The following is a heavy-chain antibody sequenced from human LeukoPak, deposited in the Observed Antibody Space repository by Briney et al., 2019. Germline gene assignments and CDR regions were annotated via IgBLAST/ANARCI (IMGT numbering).Heavy chain of an antibody. J-gene: IGHJ6*02. D-gene: IGHD1-1*01. CDR1: GFTFSGYW. V-gene: IGHV3-48*01. CDR2: ISSSSSIK. CDR3: ARYTPEGTGTFWNYYYGMDV. Sequence: GGSLRLSCAASGFTFSGYWMSWVRQAPGKGLEWVSYISSSSSIKYNADSVKGRFTISRDNAKNSLYLQMNSLRAEDTAVYYCARYTPEGTGTFWNYYYGMDVWGQGTTVTVSS.